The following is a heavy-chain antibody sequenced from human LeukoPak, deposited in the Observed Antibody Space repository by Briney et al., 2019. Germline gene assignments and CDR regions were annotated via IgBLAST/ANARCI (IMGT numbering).Heavy chain of an antibody. CDR2: ISYDGSNK. V-gene: IGHV3-30*18. D-gene: IGHD6-19*01. Sequence: GGSLRLSCVASGFIFSNYGMQWVRQAPGKGLEWVAVISYDGSNKFYADSVKGRFTISRDFSKNTLNLQMNSLRAEDTAVYYCAKGRQQWLAPTDYWGQGTLVTVSS. J-gene: IGHJ4*02. CDR1: GFIFSNYG. CDR3: AKGRQQWLAPTDY.